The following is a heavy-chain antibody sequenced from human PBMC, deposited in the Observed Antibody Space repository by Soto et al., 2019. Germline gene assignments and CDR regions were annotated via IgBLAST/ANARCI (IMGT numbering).Heavy chain of an antibody. CDR1: GGSISSSSYY. J-gene: IGHJ5*02. CDR3: APYTDFWSGYYMIDP. V-gene: IGHV4-39*01. D-gene: IGHD3-3*01. Sequence: ETLSLTCTVSGGSISSSSYYWGWIRQPPGKGLEWIGSIYYSGSTYYNPSLKSRVTISVDTSKNQFSLKLSSVTAADTAVYYCAPYTDFWSGYYMIDPWGQGTLVTVSS. CDR2: IYYSGST.